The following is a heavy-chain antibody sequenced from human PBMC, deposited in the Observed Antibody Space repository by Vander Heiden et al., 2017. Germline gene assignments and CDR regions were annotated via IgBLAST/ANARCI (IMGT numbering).Heavy chain of an antibody. Sequence: QVQLQQWGAGLLKPSETLSLTCAVYGGSFSGYYWSWIRQPPGKGLEWIGEINHSGSTNYNPSLKSRVTISVDTSKNQFSLKLSSVTAADTAVYYCAKGVGATMNWFDPWGQGTLVTVSS. D-gene: IGHD1-26*01. CDR3: AKGVGATMNWFDP. J-gene: IGHJ5*02. V-gene: IGHV4-34*01. CDR2: INHSGST. CDR1: GGSFSGYY.